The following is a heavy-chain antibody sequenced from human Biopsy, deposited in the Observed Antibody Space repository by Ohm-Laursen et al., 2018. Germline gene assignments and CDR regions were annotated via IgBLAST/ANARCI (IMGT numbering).Heavy chain of an antibody. CDR2: IYTSGIT. J-gene: IGHJ5*02. D-gene: IGHD1-14*01. V-gene: IGHV4-4*07. CDR3: ARDRDRRGWFDP. Sequence: GTLSLTCAVSGGSLSSYSWSWIRQPAGKGLEWIGQIYTSGITNYNPSLKSRVTMSVDTSKNEFSLRVISVTAADTAVYYCARDRDRRGWFDPWGQGTLVTVSP. CDR1: GGSLSSYS.